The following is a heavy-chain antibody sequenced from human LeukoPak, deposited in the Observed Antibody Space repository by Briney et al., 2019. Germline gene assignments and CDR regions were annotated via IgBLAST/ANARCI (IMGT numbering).Heavy chain of an antibody. Sequence: SETLSLTCTVSGGSISSGSYYWSWIRQPAGKGLEWIGRIYTSGSTNYNPSLKSRVTISVDTSKNQFSLKLSSVTAAVTAVYYCARGLTYYDSSGYYYKESDYWGQGTLVTVSS. J-gene: IGHJ4*02. V-gene: IGHV4-61*02. CDR3: ARGLTYYDSSGYYYKESDY. D-gene: IGHD3-22*01. CDR1: GGSISSGSYY. CDR2: IYTSGST.